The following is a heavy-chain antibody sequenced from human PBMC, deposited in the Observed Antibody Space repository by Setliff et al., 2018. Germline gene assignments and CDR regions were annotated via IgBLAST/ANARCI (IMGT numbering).Heavy chain of an antibody. D-gene: IGHD3-10*01. J-gene: IGHJ5*02. CDR1: GGSMITNDYF. CDR3: ARHHGIVGYYGSRSYHYFDP. V-gene: IGHV4-39*01. Sequence: SETLSLTCTVSGGSMITNDYFWGWTRQPPGTGLEWIGSIYYSGDTYYNPSLKSRATVSVETSTSQFSLRQTTVDASDTDTYYCARHHGIVGYYGSRSYHYFDPWGRGTLVTVSS. CDR2: IYYSGDT.